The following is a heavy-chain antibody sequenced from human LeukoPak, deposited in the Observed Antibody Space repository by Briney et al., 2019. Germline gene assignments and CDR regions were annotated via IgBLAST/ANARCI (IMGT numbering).Heavy chain of an antibody. CDR3: TRRDSSGPPHAFDI. D-gene: IGHD3-22*01. Sequence: SETQSLTCTVSGGSISSSSYYWGWIRQPPGKGLEWIGSIYYSGSTYYNPSLKSRVTISVDTSKNQFSLKLSSVTAADTAVYYCTRRDSSGPPHAFDIWGQGTMVTASS. V-gene: IGHV4-39*01. J-gene: IGHJ3*02. CDR1: GGSISSSSYY. CDR2: IYYSGST.